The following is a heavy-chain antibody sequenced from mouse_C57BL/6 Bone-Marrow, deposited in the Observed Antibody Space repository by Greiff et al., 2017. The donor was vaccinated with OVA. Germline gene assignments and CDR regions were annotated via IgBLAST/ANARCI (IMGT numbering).Heavy chain of an antibody. V-gene: IGHV1-20*01. J-gene: IGHJ2*01. Sequence: EVKLQQSGPELVKPGDSVKISCKASGYSFTGYFMNWVMQSHGKSLEWIGRINPYNGDTFYNQKFKGKATLTVDKSSNTAHMELRSLTSEDSAVDYCARSTFNYGYYFDYWGQGTTLTGSS. D-gene: IGHD1-1*01. CDR3: ARSTFNYGYYFDY. CDR2: INPYNGDT. CDR1: GYSFTGYF.